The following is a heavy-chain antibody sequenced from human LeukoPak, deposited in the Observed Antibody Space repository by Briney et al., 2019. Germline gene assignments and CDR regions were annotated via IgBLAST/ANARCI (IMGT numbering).Heavy chain of an antibody. CDR3: ARVKGSGWYEVDY. J-gene: IGHJ4*02. D-gene: IGHD6-19*01. CDR1: GFSFSSYE. V-gene: IGHV3-48*03. Sequence: GGSLRLSCAASGFSFSSYEMNWVRQAPGKGLEWVSYISSGGTTLYYADSVKGRFTISRDNVENSLYLQMNSLSAEDTGVYYCARVKGSGWYEVDYWGQGTLVTVSS. CDR2: ISSGGTTL.